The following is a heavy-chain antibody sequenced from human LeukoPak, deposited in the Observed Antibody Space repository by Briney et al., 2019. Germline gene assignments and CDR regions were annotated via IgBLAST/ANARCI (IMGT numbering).Heavy chain of an antibody. CDR1: EFIFSSYW. CDR2: INQDGSET. Sequence: GGSLRLSCAASEFIFSSYWMSWVRQAPGKGLEWVAMINQDGSETYYGDSVKGRFTISRDNAKDSLYLQMNSLRAEDTAVYYCARSSERKYYFDYWGQGTLVTVSS. V-gene: IGHV3-7*01. CDR3: ARSSERKYYFDY. J-gene: IGHJ4*02. D-gene: IGHD3-22*01.